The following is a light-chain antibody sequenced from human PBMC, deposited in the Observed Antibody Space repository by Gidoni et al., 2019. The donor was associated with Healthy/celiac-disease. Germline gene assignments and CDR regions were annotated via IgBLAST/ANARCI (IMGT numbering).Light chain of an antibody. Sequence: SYALTQAPSVSVSPGQTATITCSGDKLEDKYVCWYQVKPGQSPVLVIYQDTKRPSGIPERFSASNSGNTATLTVSGTQAMDEADYFCQAWDSSTAVFGTGTKVTVL. V-gene: IGLV3-1*01. CDR1: KLEDKY. CDR2: QDT. J-gene: IGLJ1*01. CDR3: QAWDSSTAV.